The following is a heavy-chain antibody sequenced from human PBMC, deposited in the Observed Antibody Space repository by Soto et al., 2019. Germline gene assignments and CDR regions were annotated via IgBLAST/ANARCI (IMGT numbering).Heavy chain of an antibody. Sequence: SVKVSCKASGYTFTSYGISWVRQAPGQGLEWMGGFVPMFGSASIAQRFQGRVRITADASTGTGYMELSDLRSEDSAIYYCAREDDTTGHYSWFDPWGPGTLVTVSS. J-gene: IGHJ5*02. V-gene: IGHV1-69*13. CDR1: GYTFTSYG. CDR3: AREDDTTGHYSWFDP. CDR2: FVPMFGSA. D-gene: IGHD3-22*01.